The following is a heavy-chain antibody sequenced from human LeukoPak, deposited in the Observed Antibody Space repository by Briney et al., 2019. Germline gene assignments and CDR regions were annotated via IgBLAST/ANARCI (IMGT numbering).Heavy chain of an antibody. CDR3: TNGDCRGGRCSSGAY. CDR2: TRDDGSKN. J-gene: IGHJ4*02. D-gene: IGHD2-15*01. V-gene: IGHV3-30*02. Sequence: TGGSLRLSCAASGFTFRSYGMHWVRQAPGKGLEWVAYTRDDGSKNWYGDSVKGRFPISRDNPKNTLYLQMKSLRGEDTAVYCCTNGDCRGGRCSSGAYWGQGTLVTVSS. CDR1: GFTFRSYG.